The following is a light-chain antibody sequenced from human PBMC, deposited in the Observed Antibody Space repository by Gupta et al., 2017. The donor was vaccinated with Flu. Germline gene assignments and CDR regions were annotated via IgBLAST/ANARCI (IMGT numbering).Light chain of an antibody. J-gene: IGKJ2*03. Sequence: DSVMTHSTLSLPVTPGEPASISCRSSQSLLHSNGYNYLDWYLQKPGQSPQLLIYLGSNRASGVPDRFSGSGSGTDFTLKISRVEAEDVGVYYCMQALQTRYSFGQGTKLEIK. CDR2: LGS. CDR3: MQALQTRYS. CDR1: QSLLHSNGYNY. V-gene: IGKV2-28*01.